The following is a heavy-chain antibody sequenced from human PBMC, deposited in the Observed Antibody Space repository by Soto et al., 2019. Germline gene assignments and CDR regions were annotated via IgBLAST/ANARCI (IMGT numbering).Heavy chain of an antibody. CDR2: IYSGGST. CDR1: GFTVSSNY. V-gene: IGHV3-53*01. Sequence: EVQLVESGGGLIKPGGSLRLSCAASGFTVSSNYMSWVRQAPGKGLEWVSVIYSGGSTYYADSVKGRFTIYRDNSKNTLYLQMNSLIAEDTAVYYCARNYYDSGGGFDYWGQGTLVTVSS. CDR3: ARNYYDSGGGFDY. D-gene: IGHD3-22*01. J-gene: IGHJ4*02.